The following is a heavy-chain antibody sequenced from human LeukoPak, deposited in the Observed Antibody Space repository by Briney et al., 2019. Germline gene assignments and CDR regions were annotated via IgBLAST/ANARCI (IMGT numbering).Heavy chain of an antibody. V-gene: IGHV3-23*01. J-gene: IGHJ4*02. CDR1: GITLSNYG. Sequence: GGSLRLSCAVSGITLSNYGMSWVRQAPGKGLEWVAGIGGSGGRTNYADSVKGRFTISRDNPKNTLYLQMNSLRAEDTAVYYCARRCYDSSGFDYWGQGTLVTVSS. CDR3: ARRCYDSSGFDY. CDR2: IGGSGGRT. D-gene: IGHD3-22*01.